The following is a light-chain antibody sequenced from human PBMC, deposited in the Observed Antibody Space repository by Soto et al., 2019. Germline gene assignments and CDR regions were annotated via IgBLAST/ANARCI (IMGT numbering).Light chain of an antibody. CDR1: SSDVGTYNY. CDR3: CSFAGTFTYV. V-gene: IGLV2-11*01. Sequence: QPVLTQPRSVSGSPGQSVTISCTGTSSDVGTYNYVSWYQQHPGKAPKVVIYDVSKRPSGVPDRFSGSKSGNTASLTISGLQAEDEADYHCCSFAGTFTYVFGTGTKVTVL. CDR2: DVS. J-gene: IGLJ1*01.